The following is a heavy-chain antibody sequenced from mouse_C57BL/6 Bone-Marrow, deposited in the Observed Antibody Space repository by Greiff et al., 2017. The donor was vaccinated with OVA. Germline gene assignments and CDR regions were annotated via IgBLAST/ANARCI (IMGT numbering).Heavy chain of an antibody. Sequence: EVHLVESEGGLVQPGSSMKLSCTASGFTFSDYYMAWVRQVPEKGLEWVANINNDGSSTYYLDSLKSRFIISRDNAKNILYLQMSSLKSEDTATYYCARVGYYGSPFDYWGQGTTLTVSS. CDR2: INNDGSST. J-gene: IGHJ2*01. D-gene: IGHD1-1*01. CDR1: GFTFSDYY. CDR3: ARVGYYGSPFDY. V-gene: IGHV5-16*01.